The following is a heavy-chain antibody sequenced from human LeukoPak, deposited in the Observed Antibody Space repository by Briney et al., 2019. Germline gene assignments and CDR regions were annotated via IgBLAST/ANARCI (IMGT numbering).Heavy chain of an antibody. Sequence: PSETLSLTCTVSGYSISSGHYWGWIRQPPGKGLEWIGSMYHSGTTYYNPSLKSRVTISVDTSKNQFSLKLSSVTAADTAVYYCARGSTYYDILTGYYRIEYYFDYWGQGTLVTVSS. CDR2: MYHSGTT. D-gene: IGHD3-9*01. CDR1: GYSISSGHY. J-gene: IGHJ4*02. CDR3: ARGSTYYDILTGYYRIEYYFDY. V-gene: IGHV4-38-2*02.